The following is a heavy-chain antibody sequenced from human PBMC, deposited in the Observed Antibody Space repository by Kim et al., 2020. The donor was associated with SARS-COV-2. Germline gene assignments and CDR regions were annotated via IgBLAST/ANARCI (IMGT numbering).Heavy chain of an antibody. CDR1: GGSISSSSYY. J-gene: IGHJ6*02. V-gene: IGHV4-39*01. D-gene: IGHD6-19*01. Sequence: SETLSLTCTVSGGSISSSSYYWGWIRQPPGKGLEWIGSIYYSGSTYYNPSLKSRVTISVDTSKNQFSLKLSSVTAADTAVYYCARLGIAVAGVPLYGMDVWGQGTTVTVSS. CDR3: ARLGIAVAGVPLYGMDV. CDR2: IYYSGST.